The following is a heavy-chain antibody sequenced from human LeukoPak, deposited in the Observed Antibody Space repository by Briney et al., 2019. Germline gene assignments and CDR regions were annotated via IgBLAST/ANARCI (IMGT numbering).Heavy chain of an antibody. CDR3: ARPGAD. CDR1: GFTFSSYA. CDR2: ITSSGGNT. V-gene: IGHV3-23*01. Sequence: GGSLRLSCAASGFTFSSYAMSWVRQAPGKGLEWVSAITSSGGNTYYAASVKGRFTISRDNSKNTLYLQMNSLRADDTAVYYCARPGADWGQGTLVTVSS. J-gene: IGHJ4*02. D-gene: IGHD1-14*01.